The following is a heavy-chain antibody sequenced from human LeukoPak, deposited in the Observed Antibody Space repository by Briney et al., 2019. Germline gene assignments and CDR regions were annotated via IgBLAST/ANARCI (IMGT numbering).Heavy chain of an antibody. CDR2: ISYDGSNK. CDR3: AREGMVVVTAIGWFDP. V-gene: IGHV3-30*04. J-gene: IGHJ5*02. D-gene: IGHD2-21*02. Sequence: PGRSLRLSCAASGFTFSSYAMHWVRQAPGKGLEWVAVISYDGSNKYYADSVKGRFTISRDNSKNTLYLQMNSLRAEDTAVYYCAREGMVVVTAIGWFDPWGQGTLVTVSS. CDR1: GFTFSSYA.